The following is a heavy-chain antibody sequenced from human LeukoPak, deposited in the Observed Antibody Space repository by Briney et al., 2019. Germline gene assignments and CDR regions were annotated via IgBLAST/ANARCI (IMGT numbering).Heavy chain of an antibody. V-gene: IGHV3-23*01. D-gene: IGHD6-13*01. Sequence: PGESLRLSCAASGFTFSSYAMSWVRQAPGKGLEWVSAISGSGGSTYYADSVKGRFTISRDNSKNTLYLQMNSLRAEDTAVYYCAKDPSAAGRKGAFDIWGQGTMVTVSS. CDR3: AKDPSAAGRKGAFDI. J-gene: IGHJ3*02. CDR2: ISGSGGST. CDR1: GFTFSSYA.